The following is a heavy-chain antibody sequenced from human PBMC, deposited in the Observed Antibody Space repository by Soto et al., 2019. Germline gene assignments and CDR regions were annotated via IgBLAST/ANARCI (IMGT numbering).Heavy chain of an antibody. J-gene: IGHJ4*02. CDR2: VNYSGTT. V-gene: IGHV4-39*01. D-gene: IGHD2-21*02. CDR3: ASPSPWRQLPLTRTAPFDY. Sequence: SETLSLTCAVSGGSIISSPYYWVWIRQPPGKGLEWIGSVNYSGTTIYNPSLKSRVTISVDTSNNQFSLKLNSLTAADTAVYHCASPSPWRQLPLTRTAPFDYRGQGTLVTVSS. CDR1: GGSIISSPYY.